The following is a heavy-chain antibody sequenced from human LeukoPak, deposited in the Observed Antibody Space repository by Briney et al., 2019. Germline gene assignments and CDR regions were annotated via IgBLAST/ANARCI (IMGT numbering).Heavy chain of an antibody. V-gene: IGHV3-23*01. D-gene: IGHD3-3*01. J-gene: IGHJ4*02. CDR1: GFTFSNYG. CDR2: TNGDDSNT. Sequence: GGSLRLSCAASGFTFSNYGVSWVRQAPGEGLDWVASTNGDDSNTYYSDSVKGRFTISRDNFKDTLYLQMNSLKAEDTAVYYCAKRRGQSGVTYFDNWGQGTLVTVSS. CDR3: AKRRGQSGVTYFDN.